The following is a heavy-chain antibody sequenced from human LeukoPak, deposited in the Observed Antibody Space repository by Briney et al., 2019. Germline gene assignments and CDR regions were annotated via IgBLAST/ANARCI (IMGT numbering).Heavy chain of an antibody. J-gene: IGHJ4*02. D-gene: IGHD6-6*01. V-gene: IGHV1-2*06. CDR3: ARGLIEYSSSFSDY. Sequence: ASVKVSCKASGYTFTGYYMHWVRQAPGQGHEWMGRINPNSGGTNYAQKFQGRVTMTRDTSISTAYMELSRLRSDDTAVYYCARGLIEYSSSFSDYWGQGTLVTVSS. CDR1: GYTFTGYY. CDR2: INPNSGGT.